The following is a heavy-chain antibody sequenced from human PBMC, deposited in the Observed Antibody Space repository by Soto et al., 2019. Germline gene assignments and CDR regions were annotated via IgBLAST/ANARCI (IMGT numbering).Heavy chain of an antibody. CDR2: VNHNGVT. Sequence: SETLSLTCAAYGGSFSGYYWTWFRQPPGKGLEWIGEVNHNGVTKYNPSLKSRVIISVDISSNQFFLKLSSVTAADTAVYYCARTGPLRYCSGGSCYSVFDYWGQGTLVTVSS. V-gene: IGHV4-34*01. CDR1: GGSFSGYY. CDR3: ARTGPLRYCSGGSCYSVFDY. D-gene: IGHD2-15*01. J-gene: IGHJ4*02.